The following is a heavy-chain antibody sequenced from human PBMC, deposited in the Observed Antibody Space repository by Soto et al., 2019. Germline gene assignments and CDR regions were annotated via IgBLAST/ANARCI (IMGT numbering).Heavy chain of an antibody. CDR1: GGSISTSNW. V-gene: IGHV4-4*02. CDR2: IFHSGTT. CDR3: ARRGFYDRSGFPDS. J-gene: IGHJ4*02. D-gene: IGHD3-22*01. Sequence: SETLSLTCVVSGGSISTSNWWSWVRQPPGKGLEWIGEIFHSGTTNYNPSLKSRVTISVDKSKNQFSLNLSSVTAADTAVYYCARRGFYDRSGFPDSWGQGALVTVS.